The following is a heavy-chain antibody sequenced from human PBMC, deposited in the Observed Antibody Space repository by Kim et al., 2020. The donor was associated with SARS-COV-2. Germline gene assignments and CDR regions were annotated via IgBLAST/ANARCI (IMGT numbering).Heavy chain of an antibody. D-gene: IGHD3-3*01. CDR3: ARGGRRLTSFGVVINPREDAFDI. CDR2: INHSGST. CDR1: GGSFSGYY. J-gene: IGHJ3*02. Sequence: SETLSLTCAVYGGSFSGYYWSWIRQPPGKGLEWIGEINHSGSTNYNPSLKSRVTISVDTSKNQFSLKLNSVTAADTSVYYCARGGRRLTSFGVVINPREDAFDIWGQGTMVTVSS. V-gene: IGHV4-34*01.